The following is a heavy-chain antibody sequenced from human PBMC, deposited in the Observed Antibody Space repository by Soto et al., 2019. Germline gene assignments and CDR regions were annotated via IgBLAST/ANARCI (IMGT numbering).Heavy chain of an antibody. CDR3: AREGFGDDILGNKYYYYGMDV. J-gene: IGHJ6*02. Sequence: QVQLVQSGAEVKKPGSSVKVSCKASGGTFSSYAISWVRQAPGQGLEWMGGSIPIFGTANYAQKFQGRVTITADESTSTAYMELSSLRSEDTAVYYCAREGFGDDILGNKYYYYGMDVWGQGTTVTVSS. D-gene: IGHD3-9*01. CDR1: GGTFSSYA. V-gene: IGHV1-69*01. CDR2: SIPIFGTA.